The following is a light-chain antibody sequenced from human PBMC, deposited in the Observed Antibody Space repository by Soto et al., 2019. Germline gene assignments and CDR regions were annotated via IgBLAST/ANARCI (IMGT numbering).Light chain of an antibody. CDR2: QDT. V-gene: IGLV3-1*01. CDR1: KLGEKY. J-gene: IGLJ3*02. CDR3: QAWDSNNVV. Sequence: SYELTQPPSVSVSPGQTASITCSGDKLGEKYACWYQQKPGQSPEVVIYQDTKRPSGIPERFSGSNSGNTATLTISGTQAMDEADYYCQAWDSNNVVFGGGTKVTVL.